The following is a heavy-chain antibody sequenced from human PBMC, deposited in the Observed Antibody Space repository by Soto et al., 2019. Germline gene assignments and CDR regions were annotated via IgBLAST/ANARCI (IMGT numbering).Heavy chain of an antibody. CDR3: ANHLGESYFDC. V-gene: IGHV4-39*02. Sequence: QLQLQESGPGLVKPSETLSLTCTVSGDSISSSTYFWGWVRQPPGKGLEWIGSIYYSGSTYYNPSLNSPVTLSVDTSKTHLSLKLSSVTAADTAVYYCANHLGESYFDCWGQGTLVTVSS. J-gene: IGHJ4*02. CDR2: IYYSGST. CDR1: GDSISSSTYF.